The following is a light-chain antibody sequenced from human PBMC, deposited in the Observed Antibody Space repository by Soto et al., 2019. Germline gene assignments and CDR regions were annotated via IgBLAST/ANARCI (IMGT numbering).Light chain of an antibody. CDR3: QQYGSSPWT. V-gene: IGKV3-20*01. CDR2: GAS. Sequence: EIVLKQSPGTLSLSPGERATLSCRASQSVSSSYLAWYQQKPGQAPRLLIYGASSRATGIPDRFSGSGSRTEFALTISSLQSEDFAVYYCQQYGSSPWTVGQGTKVDIK. CDR1: QSVSSSY. J-gene: IGKJ1*01.